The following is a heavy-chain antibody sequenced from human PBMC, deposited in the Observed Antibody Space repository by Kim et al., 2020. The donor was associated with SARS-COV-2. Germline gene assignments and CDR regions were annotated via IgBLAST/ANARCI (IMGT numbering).Heavy chain of an antibody. CDR1: GFTFSSYA. Sequence: GGSLRLSCAASGFTFSSYAMSWVRQAPGKGLEWVSAISGSGGSTYYADSVKGRFTISRDNSKNTLYLQMNSLRAEDTAVYYCAKEACSGGSCYLPPDWFDPWGQGTLVTVSS. V-gene: IGHV3-23*01. J-gene: IGHJ5*02. D-gene: IGHD2-15*01. CDR3: AKEACSGGSCYLPPDWFDP. CDR2: ISGSGGST.